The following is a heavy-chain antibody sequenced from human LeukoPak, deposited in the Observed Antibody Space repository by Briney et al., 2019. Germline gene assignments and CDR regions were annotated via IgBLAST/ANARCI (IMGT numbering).Heavy chain of an antibody. V-gene: IGHV3-23*01. CDR1: GINFNPYT. Sequence: PGGSLRLSCAVAGINFNPYTMNWVRQAPGKGLEWVSGIFGNGIEKFYADSVRGRFTISRDNSQNTLYLQMNSLRAEDTAVYYCARAESGYYDSCISDWGQGALVAVSS. CDR2: IFGNGIEK. CDR3: ARAESGYYDSCISD. D-gene: IGHD3-22*01. J-gene: IGHJ4*02.